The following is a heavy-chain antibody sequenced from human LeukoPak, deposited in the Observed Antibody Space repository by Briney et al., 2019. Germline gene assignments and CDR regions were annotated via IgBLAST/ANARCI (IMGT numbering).Heavy chain of an antibody. J-gene: IGHJ4*02. D-gene: IGHD5-12*01. CDR1: GFTFRSYS. CDR2: ISSSSSYM. V-gene: IGHV3-21*04. CDR3: ARDPQWLQGDNYDY. Sequence: GGSLRLSCAASGFTFRSYSMNWVRQAPGKGLEWVSSISSSSSYMYYADSVKGRFSLSRDNAKNLLYLQMNSLRAEDTAVYDCARDPQWLQGDNYDYWGQGTLVTVSS.